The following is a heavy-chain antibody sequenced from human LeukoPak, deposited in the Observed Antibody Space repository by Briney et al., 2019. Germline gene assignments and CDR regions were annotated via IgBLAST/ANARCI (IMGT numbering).Heavy chain of an antibody. CDR2: ISSGGSTI. D-gene: IGHD1-14*01. V-gene: IGHV3-11*01. CDR1: GFTFSDYY. Sequence: TGGSLRLSCAVSGFTFSDYYMSWIRQAPGKGLEWVSYISSGGSTISHADSVKGRFTISRDNAENSLYLQMNGLRAEDTAVYYCARSGQTDSLDYWGQGTLVTVSS. J-gene: IGHJ4*02. CDR3: ARSGQTDSLDY.